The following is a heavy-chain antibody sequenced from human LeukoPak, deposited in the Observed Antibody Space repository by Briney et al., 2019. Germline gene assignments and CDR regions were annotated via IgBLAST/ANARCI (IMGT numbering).Heavy chain of an antibody. V-gene: IGHV3-21*01. CDR2: ISSSSSYI. J-gene: IGHJ6*03. D-gene: IGHD2-15*01. Sequence: GRSLSLSCEASGFTFSSYSMNWVRQAAGKGMEWVSSISSSSSYIYYADSVKGRFTISRDNAKNSLYLQMNSLRAEDTAVYYCARASLVAHYYYYYMDVWGKGTTVTVSS. CDR3: ARASLVAHYYYYYMDV. CDR1: GFTFSSYS.